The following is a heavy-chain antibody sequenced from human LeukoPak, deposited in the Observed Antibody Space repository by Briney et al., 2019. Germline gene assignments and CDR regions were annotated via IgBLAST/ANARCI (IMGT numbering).Heavy chain of an antibody. CDR2: ISSSGSTI. D-gene: IGHD2-2*01. V-gene: IGHV3-11*01. J-gene: IGHJ4*02. CDR3: ALGSQLLFPFDY. Sequence: NSGGSLRLSCAASGFTFSDYYMSWIRQAPGKGLEWVSYISSSGSTIYYADSVKGRFTISRDNAKNSLYLQMNSLRAEDTAVYYCALGSQLLFPFDYWGQGTLVTVSS. CDR1: GFTFSDYY.